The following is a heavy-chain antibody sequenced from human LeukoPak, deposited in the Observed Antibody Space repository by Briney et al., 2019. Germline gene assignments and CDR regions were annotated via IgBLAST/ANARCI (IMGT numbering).Heavy chain of an antibody. Sequence: GGSLRLSCAASGFTFSSYGMHWVRQAPGKGLEWVAVIWYDGSNKYYADSVKGRFTISRDNSKNTLYLQMNSLRAEDTAVYYCARDGYDTSGYSIGYYYYYYGMDVWGQGTTVTVSS. CDR2: IWYDGSNK. CDR1: GFTFSSYG. J-gene: IGHJ6*02. V-gene: IGHV3-33*01. CDR3: ARDGYDTSGYSIGYYYYYYGMDV. D-gene: IGHD3-22*01.